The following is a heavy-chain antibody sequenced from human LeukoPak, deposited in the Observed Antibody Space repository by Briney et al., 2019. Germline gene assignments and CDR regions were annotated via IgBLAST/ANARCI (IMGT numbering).Heavy chain of an antibody. J-gene: IGHJ4*02. D-gene: IGHD1-26*01. CDR1: GFTFNSYA. Sequence: PGGSLRLSCAASGFTFNSYAMSWVRQAPGKGLEWVSAISGSGGSTYYADSVKGRFTISRDNSKNTLYLQMNSLRAEDTAVYYCAKSLLWELLLFDYWGQGTLVTVSS. CDR2: ISGSGGST. CDR3: AKSLLWELLLFDY. V-gene: IGHV3-23*01.